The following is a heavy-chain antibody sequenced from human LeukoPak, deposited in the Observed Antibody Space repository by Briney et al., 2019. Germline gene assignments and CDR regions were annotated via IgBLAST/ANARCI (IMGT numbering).Heavy chain of an antibody. V-gene: IGHV3-30*01. CDR1: GFTFSSYA. J-gene: IGHJ5*02. CDR2: ISYDGSNK. Sequence: GGSLRLSCAASGFTFSSYAMHWVRQAPGKGLEWVAVISYDGSNKYYADSVKGRFTISRDNSKNTLYLQMNSLRAEDTAVYYCARDSYSSSWYRGYNWFDPWGQGTLVTVFS. D-gene: IGHD6-13*01. CDR3: ARDSYSSSWYRGYNWFDP.